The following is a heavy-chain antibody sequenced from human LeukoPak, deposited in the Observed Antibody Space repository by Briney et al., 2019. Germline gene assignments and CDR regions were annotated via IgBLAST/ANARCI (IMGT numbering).Heavy chain of an antibody. CDR3: AKRGSGDGYYFDY. J-gene: IGHJ4*02. D-gene: IGHD2-15*01. V-gene: IGHV4-39*01. CDR1: GGSISSSSYY. Sequence: SETLSLTCTVSGGSISSSSYYWAWIRQPPGKGLEWIGSMYQSGSTYCNPFLNSRVTISIDTSKNQFSLKLSTVTAADTAVYYCAKRGSGDGYYFDYWGQGALVTVSS. CDR2: MYQSGST.